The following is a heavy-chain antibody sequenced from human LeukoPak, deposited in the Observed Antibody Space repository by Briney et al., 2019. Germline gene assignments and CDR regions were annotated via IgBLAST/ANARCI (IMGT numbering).Heavy chain of an antibody. V-gene: IGHV1-8*01. D-gene: IGHD2-8*01. CDR3: ARGRRDIVLMVYAFDY. CDR2: MNPNSGNT. CDR1: GYTFTSYD. Sequence: GASVKVSCKASGYTFTSYDINWVRQATGQGLEWMGWMNPNSGNTGYAQKFQGRVAMTRNTSISTAYIELSSLRSEDTAVYYCARGRRDIVLMVYAFDYWGQGTLVTVSS. J-gene: IGHJ4*02.